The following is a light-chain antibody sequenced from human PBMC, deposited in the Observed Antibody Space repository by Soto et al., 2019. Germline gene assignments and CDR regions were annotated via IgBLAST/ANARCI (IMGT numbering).Light chain of an antibody. J-gene: IGKJ1*01. CDR3: QQYSSSSST. Sequence: DIRMTQSPSTLPASVGDRVTITCRASQPISSWLAWYQQKPGKAPNLLIYDASNLEDAVPSRFSGSGSGTEFTLTISNLQPDDFATYYCQQYSSSSSTFGQGTKVDIK. CDR1: QPISSW. V-gene: IGKV1-5*01. CDR2: DAS.